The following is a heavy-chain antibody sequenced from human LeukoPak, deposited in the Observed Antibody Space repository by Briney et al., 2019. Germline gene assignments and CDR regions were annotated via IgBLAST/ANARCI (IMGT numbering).Heavy chain of an antibody. CDR2: INPSGGST. V-gene: IGHV1-46*01. CDR1: GYSFTNFY. J-gene: IGHJ5*02. CDR3: ARDPSSPTLGYCSGGSCYMGLLSTNWFDP. D-gene: IGHD2-15*01. Sequence: GASVKVSCKASGYSFTNFYIHWVRQAPGQGLEWMGIINPSGGSTSYAQKFQGRVTMTRDTSTSTVYMELSSLRSEDTAVYYCARDPSSPTLGYCSGGSCYMGLLSTNWFDPWGQGTLVTVSS.